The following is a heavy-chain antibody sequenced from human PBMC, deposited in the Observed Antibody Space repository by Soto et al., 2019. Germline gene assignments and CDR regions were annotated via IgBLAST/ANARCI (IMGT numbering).Heavy chain of an antibody. CDR1: GYTFTAYS. J-gene: IGHJ4*02. CDR2: INPKDGDT. Sequence: ASVKVSCKASGYTFTAYSIHWLRQAPGPGLEWMGWINPKDGDTNYAQNLQGRVSMTTDTSTTTAYMELRSLRSDDTAVYYCARPYDSSQSPRFDYWGQGTLVTVSS. V-gene: IGHV1-18*04. CDR3: ARPYDSSQSPRFDY. D-gene: IGHD3-22*01.